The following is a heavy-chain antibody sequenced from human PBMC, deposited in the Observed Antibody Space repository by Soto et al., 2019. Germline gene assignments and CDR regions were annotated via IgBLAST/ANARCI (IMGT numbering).Heavy chain of an antibody. V-gene: IGHV1-2*02. Sequence: AASVKVSCKTSGYTFTDYFIHWVRQAPGQGLEWMGWINPKSGGTNYAQRFQGRVTMTRDTSISTVYMDLSGLRSDDTATYHCVKTYDGSGQPSHYFDPWGQGTPVTVSS. CDR2: INPKSGGT. J-gene: IGHJ5*02. CDR1: GYTFTDYF. D-gene: IGHD3-22*01. CDR3: VKTYDGSGQPSHYFDP.